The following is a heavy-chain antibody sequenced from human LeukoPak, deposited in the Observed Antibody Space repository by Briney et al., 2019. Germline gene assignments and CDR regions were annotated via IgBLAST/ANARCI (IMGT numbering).Heavy chain of an antibody. J-gene: IGHJ4*02. CDR3: TRDLNPYSSSWYITWY. CDR1: GFTFGDYA. D-gene: IGHD6-13*01. V-gene: IGHV3-49*04. Sequence: GGSLRLSCTTSGFTFGDYATSWVRQAPGKGLEWVGFIRTKAYAGTTEYAASVKGRFTISRDDSKSIAYLQMNSLKTEDTAVYFCTRDLNPYSSSWYITWYWGQGTLVTVSS. CDR2: IRTKAYAGTT.